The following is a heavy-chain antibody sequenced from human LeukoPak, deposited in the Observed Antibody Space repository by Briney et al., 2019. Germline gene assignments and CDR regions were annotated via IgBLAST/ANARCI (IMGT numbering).Heavy chain of an antibody. CDR2: IYDTGTPT. CDR3: ARLTKGEQWLAYYFDY. Sequence: PSETLSRTCTVSGGSSSGFVWSWIRQPPGEGLDYIGFIYDTGTPTNYNPLLKRRVTLSVDTSKNQFSLNLKSVTAADTAVYYCARLTKGEQWLAYYFDYWGQGALVTVSS. CDR1: GGSSSGFV. D-gene: IGHD6-19*01. V-gene: IGHV4-59*08. J-gene: IGHJ4*02.